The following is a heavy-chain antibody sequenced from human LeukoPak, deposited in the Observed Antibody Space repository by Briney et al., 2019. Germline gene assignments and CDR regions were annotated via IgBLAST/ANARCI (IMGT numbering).Heavy chain of an antibody. CDR3: VRDDSAWLY. CDR2: ISPGSSYI. Sequence: PEGSLRLSCAVSGFTFNTFGMNWVRQAPGKGLQWVSSISPGSSYIYYEDSVKGRFTISRDDAKNSLYLQMDSLTAGDTAVYYCVRDDSAWLYWGQGALVTVS. CDR1: GFTFNTFG. D-gene: IGHD2-15*01. V-gene: IGHV3-21*01. J-gene: IGHJ4*02.